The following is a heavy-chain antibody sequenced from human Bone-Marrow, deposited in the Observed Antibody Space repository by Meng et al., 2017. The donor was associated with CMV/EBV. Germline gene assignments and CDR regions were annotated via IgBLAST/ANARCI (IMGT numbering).Heavy chain of an antibody. CDR2: IHPDDSDT. CDR3: ARLSNCSSTSCHYYYYYYGMDV. V-gene: IGHV5-51*01. CDR1: GYSFTKYW. Sequence: GESLKISCKSSGYSFTKYWIGWVRQMPGKGLECMGIIHPDDSDTRYSPSFQGQVTISADKSISTAYLQWSSLKASDTAMYYCARLSNCSSTSCHYYYYYYGMDVWGQGTTVTVSS. D-gene: IGHD2-2*01. J-gene: IGHJ6*02.